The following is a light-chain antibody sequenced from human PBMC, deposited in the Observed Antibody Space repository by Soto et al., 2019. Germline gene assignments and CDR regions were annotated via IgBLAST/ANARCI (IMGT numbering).Light chain of an antibody. J-gene: IGKJ5*01. CDR3: QQHCDAPIT. V-gene: IGKV3-20*01. Sequence: EIVLTQSPATRSLSPGERATLSCRASKSVTIGYLAWFQQNRGKAPRLXIYGARTRATGVPDRVSGSGSGTDFSLTISRLEPEDFAVYYCQQHCDAPITFGQGTRLEIK. CDR1: KSVTIGY. CDR2: GAR.